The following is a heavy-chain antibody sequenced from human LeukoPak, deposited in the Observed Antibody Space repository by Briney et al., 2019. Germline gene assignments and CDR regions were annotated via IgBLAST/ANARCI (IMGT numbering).Heavy chain of an antibody. D-gene: IGHD5/OR15-5a*01. Sequence: GGSLRLSCAASGFTFSSYAMSWVRQAPGKGLEWVSVISESGDSTYYADSMKGRFTISRDNARNTLYLQMNSLRAEDTAVYYCAITDLMSTNFDHWGQGTLATVSS. CDR3: AITDLMSTNFDH. V-gene: IGHV3-23*01. J-gene: IGHJ4*02. CDR2: ISESGDST. CDR1: GFTFSSYA.